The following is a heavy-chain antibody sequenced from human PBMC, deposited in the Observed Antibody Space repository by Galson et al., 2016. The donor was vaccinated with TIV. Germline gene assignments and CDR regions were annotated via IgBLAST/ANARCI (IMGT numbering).Heavy chain of an antibody. J-gene: IGHJ4*02. V-gene: IGHV3-9*01. CDR2: INWNSGTI. CDR3: ACGIGWFRGFDY. D-gene: IGHD3-10*01. Sequence: SLRLSCASSGFIFDDYAMHWVRQAPGKGLEWVSGINWNSGTIAYADSVKGRFTISRDNAKNSLYLQMNSLRVEDTALYYCACGIGWFRGFDYWGQGTFITVSS. CDR1: GFIFDDYA.